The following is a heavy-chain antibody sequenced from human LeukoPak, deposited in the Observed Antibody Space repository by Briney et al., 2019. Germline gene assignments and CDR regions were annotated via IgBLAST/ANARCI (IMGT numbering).Heavy chain of an antibody. D-gene: IGHD4-11*01. Sequence: QAGGSLRLSCAASGFTFNSYGLHWVRQAPGKGLEWVAFIRHDGSNKFYADSVRGRFTISRDNSKNTQFLQMDGLRTEDTAVYYCAKDPSATVTPNYFDYWGQGTLVTVSS. V-gene: IGHV3-30*02. CDR2: IRHDGSNK. CDR3: AKDPSATVTPNYFDY. J-gene: IGHJ4*02. CDR1: GFTFNSYG.